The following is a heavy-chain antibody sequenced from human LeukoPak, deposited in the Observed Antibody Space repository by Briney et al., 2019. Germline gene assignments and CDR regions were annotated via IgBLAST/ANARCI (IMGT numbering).Heavy chain of an antibody. CDR1: GYTLTELS. CDR3: ATEPPTSVAARPGWFDP. Sequence: ASVKVSCKVSGYTLTELSMHRVRQAPGKGLEWMGGFDPEDGETIYAQKFQGRVTMTEDTSTDTAYMELSSLRSEDTAVYYCATEPPTSVAARPGWFDPWGQGTLVTVSS. J-gene: IGHJ5*02. V-gene: IGHV1-24*01. D-gene: IGHD6-6*01. CDR2: FDPEDGET.